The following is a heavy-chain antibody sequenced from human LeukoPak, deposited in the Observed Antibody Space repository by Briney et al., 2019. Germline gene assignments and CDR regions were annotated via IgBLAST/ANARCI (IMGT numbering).Heavy chain of an antibody. CDR2: INPSGGST. CDR1: GYTFTYYY. Sequence: ASVKVSCKASGYTFTYYYMHWVRQAPRQGLEWMGIINPSGGSTSYAQKFQGRVTMTRDTSTSTVYMELSSLRSEDTAVYYCARDGAAAVSTFDYWGQGTLVTVSS. V-gene: IGHV1-46*01. D-gene: IGHD6-13*01. CDR3: ARDGAAAVSTFDY. J-gene: IGHJ4*02.